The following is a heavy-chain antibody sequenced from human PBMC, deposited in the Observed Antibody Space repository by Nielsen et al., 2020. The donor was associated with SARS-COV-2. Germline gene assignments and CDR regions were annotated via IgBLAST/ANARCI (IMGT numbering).Heavy chain of an antibody. J-gene: IGHJ4*02. Sequence: GGSLRLSCAASGFTVSSNYMSWVRQAPGKGLEWVSVIYSGGSTYYVDSVKGRFTISRDNSKNTLYLQMNSLRAEDTAVYYCAKDSSGSYHFDYWGQGTLVTVSS. CDR2: IYSGGST. V-gene: IGHV3-53*01. CDR1: GFTVSSNY. CDR3: AKDSSGSYHFDY. D-gene: IGHD1-26*01.